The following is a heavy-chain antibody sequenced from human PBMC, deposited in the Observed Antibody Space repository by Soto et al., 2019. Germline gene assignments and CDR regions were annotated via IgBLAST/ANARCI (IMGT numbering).Heavy chain of an antibody. Sequence: GASVNVSCKTSGYTFTDHYINGVRQAPGQGPEYMGWIHPNSGDTKYTQRFQGRVTMTRDTSISTAYMELRRLTSDDTAVYYCARDISRKSWKWFDPWGQGTLVTVSS. CDR1: GYTFTDHY. V-gene: IGHV1-2*02. D-gene: IGHD1-1*01. J-gene: IGHJ5*02. CDR3: ARDISRKSWKWFDP. CDR2: IHPNSGDT.